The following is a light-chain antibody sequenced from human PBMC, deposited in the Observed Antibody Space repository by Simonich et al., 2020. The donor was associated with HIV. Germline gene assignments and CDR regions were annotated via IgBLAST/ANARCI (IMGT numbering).Light chain of an antibody. Sequence: DIQMTQSPSSLSASVGDRVTITCRARQGISNSLAWYQQKPGKAPKLLIYQASSLETGVPSRFSGSGSGTEFTLTITSLQPDDFATYYCQQYNSYSPMYTFGQGTKLEIK. CDR3: QQYNSYSPMYT. V-gene: IGKV1-5*03. J-gene: IGKJ2*01. CDR1: QGISNS. CDR2: QAS.